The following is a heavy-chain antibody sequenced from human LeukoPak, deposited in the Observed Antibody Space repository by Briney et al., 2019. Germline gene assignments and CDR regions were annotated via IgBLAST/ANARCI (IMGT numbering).Heavy chain of an antibody. J-gene: IGHJ4*02. D-gene: IGHD3-22*01. V-gene: IGHV1-18*01. CDR1: GYTFTSYG. CDR2: ISAYNGNT. CDR3: ARVGSYYDSSGYYDY. Sequence: ASVKVSCKASGYTFTSYGISWVRQAPGQGLEWMGWISAYNGNTNYAQKLQGRVTMTTDTSTSTAYMELRSLRSDESAVYYCARVGSYYDSSGYYDYWGQGALVTVSS.